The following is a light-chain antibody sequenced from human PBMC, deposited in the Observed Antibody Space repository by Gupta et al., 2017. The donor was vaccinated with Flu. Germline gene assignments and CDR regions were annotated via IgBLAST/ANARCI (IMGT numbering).Light chain of an antibody. CDR3: QQYNKWPSWT. Sequence: GTLSVSPGERATLSCRASQSVYNNLAWYQQKPGQAPRLLIYGASTSATGIPARFSGSGSGTEFTLSISSVQSEDFAVYFCQQYNKWPSWTFGQGTKVDIK. V-gene: IGKV3-15*01. CDR1: QSVYNN. CDR2: GAS. J-gene: IGKJ1*01.